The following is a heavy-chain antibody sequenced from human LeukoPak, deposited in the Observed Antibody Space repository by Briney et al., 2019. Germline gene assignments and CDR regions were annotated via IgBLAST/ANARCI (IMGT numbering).Heavy chain of an antibody. CDR1: GYTFTRYY. D-gene: IGHD6-19*01. V-gene: IGHV1-46*01. CDR3: AREDSSGWYVFDY. J-gene: IGHJ4*02. Sequence: ASVKVSCKASGYTFTRYYMHWVRQAPGQRLEWMGIIHPSGDSKSYAQKFQGRVTMTRDTSTSTVYMELSSLRSEDTAVYYCAREDSSGWYVFDYWGQGTLVTVSS. CDR2: IHPSGDSK.